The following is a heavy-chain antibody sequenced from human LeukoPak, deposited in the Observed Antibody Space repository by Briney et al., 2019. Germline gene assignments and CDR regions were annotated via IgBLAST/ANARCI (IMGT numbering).Heavy chain of an antibody. CDR3: ARDHAQIVVVPAASLDY. CDR1: GFTFSSYW. Sequence: GGSLRLSCAASGFTFSSYWMSWVRQAPGKGLEGVAVIWYDGSNKYYADSVKGRFTISRDNSKNTLYLQMNSLRAEDTAVYYCARDHAQIVVVPAASLDYWGQGTLVTVSS. J-gene: IGHJ4*02. D-gene: IGHD2-2*01. CDR2: IWYDGSNK. V-gene: IGHV3-33*08.